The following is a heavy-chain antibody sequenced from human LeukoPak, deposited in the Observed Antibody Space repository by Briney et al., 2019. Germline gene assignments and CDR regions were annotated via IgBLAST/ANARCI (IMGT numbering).Heavy chain of an antibody. CDR3: ARQGIVVVPSLWFDP. CDR2: NYYSGST. V-gene: IGHV4-39*01. D-gene: IGHD2-2*01. CDR1: GGSISSSSYY. Sequence: PSETLFLTCTVSGGSISSSSYYWGWIRQPPGKGLVCIGRNYYSGSTYYNPSLKSRVTISVDTSKNQFSLKLSSVTAADTAVYYCARQGIVVVPSLWFDPWGQGTLVTVSS. J-gene: IGHJ5*02.